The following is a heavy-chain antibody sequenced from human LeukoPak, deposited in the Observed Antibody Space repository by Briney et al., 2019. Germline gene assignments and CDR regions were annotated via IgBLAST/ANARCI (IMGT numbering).Heavy chain of an antibody. Sequence: SETLSLTCAVYGGSFSDYYWSWIRQPPGKGLEWIGEINHSGSTNYNPSLKSRVTISVDTSKNQFSLKLSSVTAADTAVYYCARGQERSRIAAAEYWGQGTLVTVSS. CDR1: GGSFSDYY. D-gene: IGHD6-13*01. V-gene: IGHV4-34*01. CDR2: INHSGST. J-gene: IGHJ4*02. CDR3: ARGQERSRIAAAEY.